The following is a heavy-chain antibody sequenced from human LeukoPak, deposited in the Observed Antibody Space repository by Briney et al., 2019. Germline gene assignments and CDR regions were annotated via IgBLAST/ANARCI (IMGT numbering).Heavy chain of an antibody. V-gene: IGHV4-59*01. J-gene: IGHJ4*02. CDR1: GGSISSYY. CDR2: IYYSGST. D-gene: IGHD5-24*01. Sequence: SETLSLTCTVSGGSISSYYWSWIRQPPGKGLEWIGYIYYSGSTNYNPSLKSRVTISVDTSKNQFSLKLSSVTAADTAVYYCARGRMATIQGRLNYFDYWGQGTLVTVSS. CDR3: ARGRMATIQGRLNYFDY.